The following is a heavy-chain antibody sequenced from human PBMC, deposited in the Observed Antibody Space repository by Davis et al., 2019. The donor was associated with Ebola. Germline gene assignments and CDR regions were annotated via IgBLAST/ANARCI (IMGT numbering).Heavy chain of an antibody. CDR3: AREFTEDYLLGTWDQ. J-gene: IGHJ4*02. D-gene: IGHD1-1*01. Sequence: WGSLRLSCAASGFNSRKYAMAWIRQTPGRRLEWVSVVYCSGNRPYYADSVKGRFIISRDNYKNILYLEMNSLRVEDTARYFCAREFTEDYLLGTWDQWGPGTQVTVST. CDR2: VYCSGNRP. V-gene: IGHV3-23*05. CDR1: GFNSRKYA.